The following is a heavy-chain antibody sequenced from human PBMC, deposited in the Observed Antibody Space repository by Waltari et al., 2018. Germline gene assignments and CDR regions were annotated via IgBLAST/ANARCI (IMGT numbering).Heavy chain of an antibody. D-gene: IGHD2-15*01. CDR1: GGSISSYY. J-gene: IGHJ4*02. CDR2: IYYSGST. CDR3: ARGPLYCSGGSCYLLDYYFDY. Sequence: QVQLQESGPGLVKPSETLSLTCTVSGGSISSYYWRWIRQPPGKGLEWIGYIYYSGSTNYNPSLKSRVTISVDTSKNQFSLKLSSVTAADTAVYYCARGPLYCSGGSCYLLDYYFDYWGQGTLVTVSS. V-gene: IGHV4-59*01.